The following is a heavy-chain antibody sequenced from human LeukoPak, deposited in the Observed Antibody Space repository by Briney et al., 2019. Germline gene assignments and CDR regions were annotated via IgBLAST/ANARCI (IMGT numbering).Heavy chain of an antibody. Sequence: GGSLRLSCAVSGFTFSSYGMHWVRQAPGKGLEWVAVIWYDGSNKYYADSVKGRFTISRDSSKNTLFLQMNSLRAEDTAIYYCAKDRYDYGNYDYFDSWGQGTLVTVSS. J-gene: IGHJ4*02. V-gene: IGHV3-33*06. CDR2: IWYDGSNK. CDR3: AKDRYDYGNYDYFDS. D-gene: IGHD4-11*01. CDR1: GFTFSSYG.